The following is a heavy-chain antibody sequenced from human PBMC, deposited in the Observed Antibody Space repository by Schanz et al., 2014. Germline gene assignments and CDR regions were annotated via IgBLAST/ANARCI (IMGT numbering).Heavy chain of an antibody. CDR3: AKYRESGPGGRWTRGYFDY. CDR1: GITFSSHS. J-gene: IGHJ4*02. D-gene: IGHD2-15*01. V-gene: IGHV3-23*04. Sequence: EVQLVQSGGGLVQPGGSLRLSCAASGITFSSHSFNWVRQAPGKGLEWVSLSSDSGDTAYYADSVKGRFTISRDNSKGALYLQMSSLRAEDTAVYYCAKYRESGPGGRWTRGYFDYWGQGTLVTVSS. CDR2: SSDSGDTA.